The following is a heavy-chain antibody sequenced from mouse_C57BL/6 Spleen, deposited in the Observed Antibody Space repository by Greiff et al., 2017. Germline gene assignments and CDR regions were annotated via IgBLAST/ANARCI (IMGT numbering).Heavy chain of an antibody. CDR2: IYPGSGNT. CDR3: ARYGSSGYWYFDV. V-gene: IGHV1-66*01. Sequence: VQLQQSGPELVKPGASVKISCKASGYSFTSYYIHWVKQRPGQGLEWIGWIYPGSGNTKYNEKFKGKATLTADTSSSTAYMQLSSRTSEDSAVYYCARYGSSGYWYFDVWGTGTTVTVSS. J-gene: IGHJ1*03. CDR1: GYSFTSYY. D-gene: IGHD1-1*01.